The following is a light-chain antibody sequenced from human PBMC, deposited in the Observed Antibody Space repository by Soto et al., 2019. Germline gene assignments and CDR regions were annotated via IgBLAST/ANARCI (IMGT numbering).Light chain of an antibody. CDR2: GAS. CDR1: QSVSGN. J-gene: IGKJ2*01. CDR3: QQYNSWPRS. Sequence: RVMTQSPATLSVSPGESAILSCRASQSVSGNLAWYQQRPGQAPRLLIYGASTGATGVPARFSGSGSGTEFTLTITTLQSEDSAIYFCQQYNSWPRSFGPGTKLEIK. V-gene: IGKV3-15*01.